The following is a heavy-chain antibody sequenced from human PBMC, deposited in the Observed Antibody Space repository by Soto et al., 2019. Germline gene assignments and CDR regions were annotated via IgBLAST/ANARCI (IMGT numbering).Heavy chain of an antibody. V-gene: IGHV1-69*13. D-gene: IGHD6-13*01. CDR2: IIPIFGTA. J-gene: IGHJ6*02. CDR3: ARDPIAAAGSYYYYYGMDV. Sequence: SVNVSCKASGGTFSSYAISWVRQAPGQGLEWMGGIIPIFGTANYAQKFQGRVTITADESTSTAYMELSSLRSEDTAVYYCARDPIAAAGSYYYYYGMDVWGQGTTVTVSS. CDR1: GGTFSSYA.